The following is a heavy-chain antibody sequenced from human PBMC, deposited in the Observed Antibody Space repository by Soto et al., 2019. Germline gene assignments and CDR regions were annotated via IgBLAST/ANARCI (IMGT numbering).Heavy chain of an antibody. CDR1: DSVYSGYY. CDR3: ATITRAYYMDV. D-gene: IGHD3-10*01. J-gene: IGHJ6*03. V-gene: IGHV4-34*01. CDR2: INHSGSS. Sequence: SETVCQTFVVDDSVYSGYYRSWNRQPPGKGLEWIGEINHSGSSYYNPSLKGRVTLPVDTSENKFSLRLSSVTAADTAVYYCATITRAYYMDVWGKGTTVTVSS.